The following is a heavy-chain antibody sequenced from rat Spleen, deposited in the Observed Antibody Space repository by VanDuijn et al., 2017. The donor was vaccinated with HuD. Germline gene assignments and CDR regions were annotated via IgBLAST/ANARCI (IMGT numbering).Heavy chain of an antibody. D-gene: IGHD4-3*01. J-gene: IGHJ2*01. CDR1: GFTFSDYN. Sequence: EVQLVESGGGLVQPGRSMKLSCAASGFTFSDYNMAWVRQAPKKGLEWVATISYDGSITYYRDSVKGRFTISRDNAKSILYLQMDSLRSEDTATYYCIRGFGLFDYWGQGVMVTVSS. CDR2: ISYDGSIT. V-gene: IGHV5-7*01. CDR3: IRGFGLFDY.